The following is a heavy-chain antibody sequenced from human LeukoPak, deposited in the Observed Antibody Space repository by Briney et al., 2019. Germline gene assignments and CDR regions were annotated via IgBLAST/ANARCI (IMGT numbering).Heavy chain of an antibody. J-gene: IGHJ4*02. D-gene: IGHD6-19*01. Sequence: HWASVKVSCKAFGYTFTDYYIHWVRQAPGQGLEWMGWIRPSSGGTKYAEKFRGRVTMTRDTSISTAYMELSRLRSDDTAVYYCARETHSSGFDYWGQGTLVTVSS. CDR3: ARETHSSGFDY. V-gene: IGHV1-2*02. CDR1: GYTFTDYY. CDR2: IRPSSGGT.